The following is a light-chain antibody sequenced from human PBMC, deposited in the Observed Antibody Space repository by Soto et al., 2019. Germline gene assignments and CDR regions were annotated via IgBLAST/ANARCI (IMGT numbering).Light chain of an antibody. CDR2: DAS. CDR3: QQRSNWPIT. CDR1: QSVGSL. V-gene: IGKV3-11*01. J-gene: IGKJ1*01. Sequence: IAMTQSPGTLSVSPGERATLSCRASQSVGSLLAWYQQKPGQAPRLLIYDASNRATGIPARFSGSGSGTDFTLTISSLEPEDFAVYYCQQRSNWPITFGQGTKVDIK.